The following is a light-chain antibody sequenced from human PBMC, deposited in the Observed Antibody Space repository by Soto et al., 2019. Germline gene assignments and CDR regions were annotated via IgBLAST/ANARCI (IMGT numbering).Light chain of an antibody. CDR3: QQRSNWPFT. Sequence: DIVMTQSPDSLAVSLGERATINCKSSQSVLYNSNNKNYLAWYQQKPGQPPKLLIYWASTRESGVPDRFSGSGSGTDFTLTISSLQAEDVAVYYCQQRSNWPFTFGPGTKVDIK. CDR2: WAS. CDR1: QSVLYNSNNKNY. J-gene: IGKJ3*01. V-gene: IGKV4-1*01.